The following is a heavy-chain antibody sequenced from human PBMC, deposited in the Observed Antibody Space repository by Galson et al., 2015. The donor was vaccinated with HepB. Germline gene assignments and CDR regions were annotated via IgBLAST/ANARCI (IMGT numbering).Heavy chain of an antibody. D-gene: IGHD6-19*01. CDR2: IDWDGDK. CDR3: ARATPMSIAVAGIRYYYYYGMDV. CDR1: GFSLSTSGMC. J-gene: IGHJ6*02. V-gene: IGHV2-70*11. Sequence: PALVKPTQTLTLTCTFSGFSLSTSGMCVSWIRQPPGKALEWLARIDWDGDKYYSTSLKTRLTISKDTSKDQVVLTMTNMDPVDTATYYCARATPMSIAVAGIRYYYYYGMDVWGQGTTVTVSS.